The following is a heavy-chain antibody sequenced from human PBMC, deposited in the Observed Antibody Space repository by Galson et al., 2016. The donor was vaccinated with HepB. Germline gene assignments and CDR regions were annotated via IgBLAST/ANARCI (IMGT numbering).Heavy chain of an antibody. D-gene: IGHD1-26*01. V-gene: IGHV3-74*03. Sequence: SLRLSCAVSGFTFSSFSMNWVRQAPGKGLEWVSRISSDGLTTTYADSVKGRFTISRDNGRNTLYLQMNSLRAEDTGVYYCARDQTRRGPTTFDNWGQGTLVTVSS. CDR1: GFTFSSFS. CDR2: ISSDGLTT. J-gene: IGHJ4*02. CDR3: ARDQTRRGPTTFDN.